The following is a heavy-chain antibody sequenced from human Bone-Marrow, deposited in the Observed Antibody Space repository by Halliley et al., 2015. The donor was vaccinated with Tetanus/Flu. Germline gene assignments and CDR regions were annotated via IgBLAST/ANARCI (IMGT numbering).Heavy chain of an antibody. CDR1: GGAISSYY. CDR3: ARVAHYGGYAFYYYAMDV. J-gene: IGHJ6*02. Sequence: TLSLTCNVSGGAISSYYWSWIRQSPGRGLEWIGYMYYSGSTNYNPSLKSRVTITPDTSKNQFSLQLTSVTAADTAVYYCARVAHYGGYAFYYYAMDVWGQGTTVTVSS. D-gene: IGHD4-17*01. V-gene: IGHV4-59*01. CDR2: MYYSGST.